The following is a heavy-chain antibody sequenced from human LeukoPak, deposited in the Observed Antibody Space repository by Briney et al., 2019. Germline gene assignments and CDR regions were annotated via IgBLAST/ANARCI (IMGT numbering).Heavy chain of an antibody. CDR3: ARVSTSGYRDWLDP. Sequence: AVTLCFTCSGYTFTVYYIDWVRQAPGQGLERMGLIYPKSGGTNSAQKFQGRVTMTRDTSISTAYMELSRLRFADTAVYYCARVSTSGYRDWLDPRGQGTLVTVYS. CDR2: IYPKSGGT. V-gene: IGHV1-2*02. J-gene: IGHJ5*02. D-gene: IGHD3-9*01. CDR1: GYTFTVYY.